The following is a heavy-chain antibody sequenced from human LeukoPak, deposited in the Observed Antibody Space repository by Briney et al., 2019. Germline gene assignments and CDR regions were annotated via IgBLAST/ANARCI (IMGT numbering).Heavy chain of an antibody. V-gene: IGHV4-59*01. D-gene: IGHD6-13*01. Sequence: PSVTLSLTCTVSGGSISSYYWSWIRQPPGKGLEWTGYIYYSGSTNYNPSLKSRVTISVDTSKNQFSLKLSSVTAADTAVYYCARHYSSSWYGSYYYYMGVWGKGTTVTVSS. CDR3: ARHYSSSWYGSYYYYMGV. CDR2: IYYSGST. J-gene: IGHJ6*03. CDR1: GGSISSYY.